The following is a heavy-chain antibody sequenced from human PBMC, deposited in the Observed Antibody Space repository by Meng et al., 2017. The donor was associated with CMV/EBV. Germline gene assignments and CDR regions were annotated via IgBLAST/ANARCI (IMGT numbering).Heavy chain of an antibody. D-gene: IGHD6-13*01. V-gene: IGHV3-30*03. J-gene: IGHJ4*02. CDR1: GFMFSEYG. CDR3: VRDGDSSNWPLDY. Sequence: ESGGGCGQHCRSLRISCAGSGFMFSEYGMQWVRQAPGKAPEWVAFILKDGSDKFYRDSVKGRFTISRDPGKNTLYLQMDSLRPEDTAIYYCVRDGDSSNWPLDYWGQGTLVTVSS. CDR2: ILKDGSDK.